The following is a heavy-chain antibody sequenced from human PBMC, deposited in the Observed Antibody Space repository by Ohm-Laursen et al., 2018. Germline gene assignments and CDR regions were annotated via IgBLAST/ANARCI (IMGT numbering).Heavy chain of an antibody. J-gene: IGHJ4*02. V-gene: IGHV4-34*01. Sequence: GTLSLTWTVYGGSLSGYNWSWLRQPPGKGLEWIGEISHSGNTNYNPSLKSRVTISVDTSKNQFSLKLNSVTAADTAIYYCATTTMDTSGWYENYFDSWGQGALVTVSS. D-gene: IGHD6-19*01. CDR3: ATTTMDTSGWYENYFDS. CDR1: GGSLSGYN. CDR2: ISHSGNT.